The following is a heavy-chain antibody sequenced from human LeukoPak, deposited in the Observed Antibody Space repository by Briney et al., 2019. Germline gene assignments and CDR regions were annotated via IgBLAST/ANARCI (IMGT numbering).Heavy chain of an antibody. CDR1: GYTFISYY. V-gene: IGHV1-46*01. CDR2: IDPSGGST. Sequence: TSVKVSCKAFGYTFISYYMNWVRQAPGPGLEWMGIIDPSGGSTSQAQKFQGRVTMTRDTSTSTVYMELSSLRPEDTAVYYCARGRLSTVVSPLWDWGQGTLVTVSS. J-gene: IGHJ4*02. D-gene: IGHD4-23*01. CDR3: ARGRLSTVVSPLWD.